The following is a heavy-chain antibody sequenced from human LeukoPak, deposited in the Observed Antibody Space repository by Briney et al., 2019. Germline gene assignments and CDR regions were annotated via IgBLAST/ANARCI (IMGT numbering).Heavy chain of an antibody. CDR2: ISSSSSYI. CDR1: GFTFSSYS. J-gene: IGHJ4*02. V-gene: IGHV3-21*01. Sequence: PGGSLRLSCAASGFTFSSYSMNWVRQAPGKGLEWVSSISSSSSYIYYADSVKGRFTISRDNAKNSLYLQMNSLRAEDTAVYYCAKDSSFDLYFDYWGQGTLVTVSS. CDR3: AKDSSFDLYFDY.